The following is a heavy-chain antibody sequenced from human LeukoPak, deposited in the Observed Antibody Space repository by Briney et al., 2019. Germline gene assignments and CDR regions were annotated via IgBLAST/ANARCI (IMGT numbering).Heavy chain of an antibody. D-gene: IGHD3-22*01. CDR2: INPNSDDT. V-gene: IGHV1-2*02. J-gene: IGHJ4*02. CDR1: GYTFTGYY. Sequence: ASVKVSCKASGYTFTGYYIHWVRQAAGQGLEWMGWINPNSDDTHYARKFQGRVTVTRDTSISTAYMELSRLTSNDTAMYYCARGMYDSRPVWGQGSLVTVSS. CDR3: ARGMYDSRPV.